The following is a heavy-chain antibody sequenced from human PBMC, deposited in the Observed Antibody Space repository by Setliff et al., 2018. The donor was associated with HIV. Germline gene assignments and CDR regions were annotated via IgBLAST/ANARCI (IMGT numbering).Heavy chain of an antibody. CDR3: ARDLLGSSSLVDY. J-gene: IGHJ4*02. CDR1: GASISSGTYF. D-gene: IGHD6-6*01. V-gene: IGHV4-61*09. Sequence: PSETLSLTCTVSGASISSGTYFWTWVRQPAGQGLEWVGHIYSIGSTNYNPSLKSRVTISVDTSKNQLSLKLNSVTAADTAVYYCARDLLGSSSLVDYWGQGTLVTVSS. CDR2: IYSIGST.